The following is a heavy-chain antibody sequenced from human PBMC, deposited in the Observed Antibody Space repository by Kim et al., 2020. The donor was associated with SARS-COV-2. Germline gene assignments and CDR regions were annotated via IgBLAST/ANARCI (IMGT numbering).Heavy chain of an antibody. V-gene: IGHV3-48*02. CDR1: GFTFSSYS. CDR3: ARSIAVADNNWFDP. J-gene: IGHJ5*02. CDR2: INSSSSTI. Sequence: GGSLRLSCAASGFTFSSYSMNWVRQAPGKGLEWVSYINSSSSTIYYADSVKGRFTVSRDNAKNSLYLQMNSLRDEDTAVYYCARSIAVADNNWFDPWGQGTLVTVSS. D-gene: IGHD6-19*01.